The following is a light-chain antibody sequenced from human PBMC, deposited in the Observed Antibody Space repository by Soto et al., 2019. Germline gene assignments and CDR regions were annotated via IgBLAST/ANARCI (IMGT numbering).Light chain of an antibody. Sequence: QSALTQPASVSGSPGQSITISCTGTSGDLGSYNLVSWYQQHPGKAPKLMIYEGSKRPSGVSNRFSGSKSGNTASLTISGLQAEDEADYYCCSYAVSSTSYVFGTGTKLTVL. CDR3: CSYAVSSTSYV. V-gene: IGLV2-23*01. J-gene: IGLJ1*01. CDR2: EGS. CDR1: SGDLGSYNL.